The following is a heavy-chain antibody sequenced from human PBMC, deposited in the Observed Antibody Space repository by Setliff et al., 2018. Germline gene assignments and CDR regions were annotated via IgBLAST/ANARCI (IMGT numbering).Heavy chain of an antibody. CDR3: ARGGIGFSEITIFGVALYWFDP. CDR1: GYTFTRYS. D-gene: IGHD3-3*01. J-gene: IGHJ5*02. V-gene: IGHV1-46*01. Sequence: GASVKVSCKASGYTFTRYSMHWVRQAPGQGLEWMGIINPSGGSTSYAQKFQGRVTMTRDTSTSTVYMELSSLRSEDTAVYYCARGGIGFSEITIFGVALYWFDPWSQGTLVTVSS. CDR2: INPSGGST.